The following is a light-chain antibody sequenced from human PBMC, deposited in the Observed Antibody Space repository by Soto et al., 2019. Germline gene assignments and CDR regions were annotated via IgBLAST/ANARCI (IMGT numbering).Light chain of an antibody. CDR3: QSYDSSLNGV. CDR1: SSDIGAGYD. J-gene: IGLJ3*02. CDR2: LNN. V-gene: IGLV1-40*01. Sequence: QSVLTQPPSVSGAPGQRVTISCTGSSSDIGAGYDVHWYQQLPGTAPKLLIYLNNNRPSGVPDRFSGSKSGTSASLAITGLQAEDEADYYCQSYDSSLNGVFGGGTKLTV.